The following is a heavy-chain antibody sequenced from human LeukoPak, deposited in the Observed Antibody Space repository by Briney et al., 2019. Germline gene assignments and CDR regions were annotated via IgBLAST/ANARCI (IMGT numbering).Heavy chain of an antibody. CDR2: TYYRSKWYN. J-gene: IGHJ5*02. CDR3: AKLGDSST. Sequence: SQTLSLTCALSGDSVSSNSAAWSWIRQSPSRGLEWLGRTYYRSKWYNEYAPSVKSRIIINPDTSKNQFSLQLNPVTPEDTAVYYCAKLGDSSTWGQGTLVTVSS. D-gene: IGHD6-19*01. CDR1: GDSVSSNSAA. V-gene: IGHV6-1*01.